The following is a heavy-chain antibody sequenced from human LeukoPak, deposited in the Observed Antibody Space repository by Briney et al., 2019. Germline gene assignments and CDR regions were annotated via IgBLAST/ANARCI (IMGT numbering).Heavy chain of an antibody. J-gene: IGHJ4*02. CDR3: ARDRHGDYGVDY. V-gene: IGHV4-4*07. D-gene: IGHD4-17*01. Sequence: SETLPLTCTVSGYSISSSSWSWIRQPAGKGLEWIGRCCPSGNPNYNPSLKSRVTMSVDTSKSHFSLKMYSVTAADTAVDYCARDRHGDYGVDYWGRGTLVTVSS. CDR2: CCPSGNP. CDR1: GYSISSSS.